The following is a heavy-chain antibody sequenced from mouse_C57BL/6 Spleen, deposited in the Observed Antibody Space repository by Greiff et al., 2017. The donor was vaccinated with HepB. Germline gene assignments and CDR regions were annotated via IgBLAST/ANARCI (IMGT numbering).Heavy chain of an antibody. CDR3: ARGGFFAY. Sequence: EVQRVESGGGLVKPGGSLKLSCAASGFTFSSYAMSWVRQTPEKRLEWVATISDGGSYTYYPDNVKGRFTISRDNAKNNLYLQMSHLKSEDTAMYYCARGGFFAYWGQGTLVTVSA. V-gene: IGHV5-4*01. J-gene: IGHJ3*01. D-gene: IGHD3-1*01. CDR2: ISDGGSYT. CDR1: GFTFSSYA.